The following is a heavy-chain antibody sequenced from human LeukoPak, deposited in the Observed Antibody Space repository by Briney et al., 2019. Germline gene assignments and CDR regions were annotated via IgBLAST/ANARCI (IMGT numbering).Heavy chain of an antibody. Sequence: SETLSLTCTVSGGSISSYYWSWIRQPPGKGLEWIGYIYYSGSTNYNPSLKSRVTISVDTSKNQFSVRLTSVTATDTAMYYCARGPYFYDSSGCFDYWGQGALVTVSS. CDR2: IYYSGST. CDR1: GGSISSYY. D-gene: IGHD3-22*01. CDR3: ARGPYFYDSSGCFDY. J-gene: IGHJ4*02. V-gene: IGHV4-59*08.